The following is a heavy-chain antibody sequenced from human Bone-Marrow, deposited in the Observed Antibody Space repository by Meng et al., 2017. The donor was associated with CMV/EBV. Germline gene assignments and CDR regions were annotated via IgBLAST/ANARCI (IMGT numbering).Heavy chain of an antibody. D-gene: IGHD6-25*01. V-gene: IGHV4/OR15-8*01. CDR1: GGSISSNYW. J-gene: IGHJ4*02. CDR3: ARDSGLRRYEGYVPLDY. CDR2: INHSGTT. Sequence: SETLSLTCIVSGGSISSNYWWTWVRQSPGKGLEWIGEINHSGTTIYSPSLKSRVTISTDKSKNQLSLMVTSVTAADTAMYFCARDSGLRRYEGYVPLDYWGQGTLVTVSS.